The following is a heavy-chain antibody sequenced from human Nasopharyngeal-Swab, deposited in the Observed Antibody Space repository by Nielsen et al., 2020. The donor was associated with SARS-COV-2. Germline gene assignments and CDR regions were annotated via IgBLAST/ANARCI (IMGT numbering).Heavy chain of an antibody. Sequence: SGPTLVKPPQTLTLTCTFSGFSLSTSGMCVSWIRQPPGKALEWLALIDWDDDKYYSTSLKTRLTISKDTSKNQVVLTMTNMDPVDTATYYCARIKSGYYDSSEGFDYWGQGTLVTVSS. CDR1: GFSLSTSGMC. D-gene: IGHD3-22*01. CDR3: ARIKSGYYDSSEGFDY. J-gene: IGHJ4*02. V-gene: IGHV2-70*01. CDR2: IDWDDDK.